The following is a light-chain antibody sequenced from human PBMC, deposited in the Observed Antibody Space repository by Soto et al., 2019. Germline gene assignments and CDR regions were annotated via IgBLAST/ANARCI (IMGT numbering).Light chain of an antibody. CDR2: EVS. V-gene: IGLV2-14*01. Sequence: QSALTQPASVSGSPGQSITISCTGTSNDVGGYNYVSWYQQHPGKAPKVIIYEVSHRPSGVSDRFSGSRSVNTASLTISGLQAEDEADYYCSSYTSSSTQVFGTGTKVTVL. CDR3: SSYTSSSTQV. J-gene: IGLJ1*01. CDR1: SNDVGGYNY.